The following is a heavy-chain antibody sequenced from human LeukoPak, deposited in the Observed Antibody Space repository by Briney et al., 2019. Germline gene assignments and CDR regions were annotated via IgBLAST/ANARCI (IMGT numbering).Heavy chain of an antibody. Sequence: PGGSLRLSCAASGFTFSSYSMNWVRQAPGKGLEWVSAISGSGGSAYYGDSVLGRFTISRDNSKNTLYLQMNSLRAEDTAIYYCAKFSGVQFDRSSYSEFYYGMDVWGQGTTVTVSS. V-gene: IGHV3-23*01. D-gene: IGHD3-22*01. CDR1: GFTFSSYS. CDR2: ISGSGGSA. CDR3: AKFSGVQFDRSSYSEFYYGMDV. J-gene: IGHJ6*02.